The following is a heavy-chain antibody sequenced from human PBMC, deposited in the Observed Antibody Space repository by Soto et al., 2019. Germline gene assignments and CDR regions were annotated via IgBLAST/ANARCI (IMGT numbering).Heavy chain of an antibody. D-gene: IGHD1-1*01. V-gene: IGHV4-4*07. CDR3: VRDGTKTLRDWFDP. CDR1: GASISGFY. Sequence: SETLSLTCTVSGASISGFYWSWIRKSAGKGLEWIGRIYATGTTDYNPSLKSRVMMSVDTSKKQFSLKLRSVTAADTAVYYCVRDGTKTLRDWFDPWGQGISVTVS. CDR2: IYATGTT. J-gene: IGHJ5*02.